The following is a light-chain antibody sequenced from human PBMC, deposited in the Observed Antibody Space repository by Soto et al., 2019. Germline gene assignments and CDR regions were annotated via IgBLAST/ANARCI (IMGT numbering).Light chain of an antibody. CDR1: QNVRTF. CDR3: QQYNNWPPVT. CDR2: GAS. Sequence: EVVLTQSPATLSLSPGERATLSCRASQNVRTFLDWYQQKPGQAPRLLIYGASNRATGIPARFSGSGSGTYFTLTISSLEPEDFAVYYCQQYNNWPPVTFGQGTKVDIK. J-gene: IGKJ1*01. V-gene: IGKV3-11*01.